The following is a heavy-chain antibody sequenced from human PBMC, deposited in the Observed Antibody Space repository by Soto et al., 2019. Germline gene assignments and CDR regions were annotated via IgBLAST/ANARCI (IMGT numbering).Heavy chain of an antibody. CDR2: IYASGSP. Sequence: QVQLQESGPGRVKPSGTLSLTCNGYGGSISTYYWNWIGQPAGKRLEWIGRIYASGSPNYNPSLKSRVIMSVDTSKNQFSLTMSSVTAADTAMYYCARSAVPRGGWFRPWGQGILVTVSP. J-gene: IGHJ5*02. CDR3: ARSAVPRGGWFRP. CDR1: GGSISTYY. V-gene: IGHV4-4*07. D-gene: IGHD2-15*01.